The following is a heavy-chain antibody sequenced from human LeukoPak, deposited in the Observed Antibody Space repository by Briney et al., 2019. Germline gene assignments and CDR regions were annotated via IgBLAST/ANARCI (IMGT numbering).Heavy chain of an antibody. CDR1: GFIFSSYS. V-gene: IGHV3-48*01. J-gene: IGHJ4*02. D-gene: IGHD3-10*01. CDR2: ISSSSNTI. CDR3: ARDRGSCFDY. Sequence: GGSLRLSCAASGFIFSSYSMNWVRQAPGKGLEWVSYISSSSNTIYNADSVKGRFTISRDNAKNTLYLQMNSLRAEDTAVYYCARDRGSCFDYWGQGTLVTVSS.